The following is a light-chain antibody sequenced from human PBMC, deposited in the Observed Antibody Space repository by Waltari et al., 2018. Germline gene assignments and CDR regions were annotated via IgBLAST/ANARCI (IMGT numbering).Light chain of an antibody. CDR1: SSDLGTYNY. CDR3: CSYTTTGPVV. V-gene: IGLV2-14*03. Sequence: QSVLTQPASVSGSPGQSITISCTGTSSDLGTYNYVSWYQQHPGRAPKLIIFDVYVRPAWVSNRFSGSKSGNTAFLTISGLQTEDEGHFYCCSYTTTGPVVFGGGTKLTVL. J-gene: IGLJ2*01. CDR2: DVY.